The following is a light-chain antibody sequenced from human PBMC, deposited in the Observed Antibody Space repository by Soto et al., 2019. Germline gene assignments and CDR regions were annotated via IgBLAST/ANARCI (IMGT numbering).Light chain of an antibody. CDR3: HQYNNWPVT. CDR2: GAS. CDR1: QSVSTN. V-gene: IGKV3-15*01. J-gene: IGKJ4*01. Sequence: EIVMTQSPATLSVSPGERATLSCRASQSVSTNLAWYQQKPGQAPRLLIYGASTRATVVPARFSGSGSGTEFTLTISSLQSEDFAVYFCHQYNNWPVTFGGGTKVDIK.